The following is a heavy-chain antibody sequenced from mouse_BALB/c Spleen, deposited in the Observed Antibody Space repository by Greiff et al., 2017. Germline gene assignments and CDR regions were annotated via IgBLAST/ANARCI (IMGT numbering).Heavy chain of an antibody. V-gene: IGHV2-9*02. CDR1: GYSLTSYG. Sequence: QVQLKESGPGLVAPSQSLSITCTVSGYSLTSYGVHWVRQPPGKGLEWLGVIGAGGSTNYNSALMSRLSISKDNSKSQVFLKMNSLQSDDTAMYYCARYYYGSSCYFDVGGAGTTVTVSS. J-gene: IGHJ1*01. CDR3: ARYYYGSSCYFDV. CDR2: IGAGGST. D-gene: IGHD1-1*01.